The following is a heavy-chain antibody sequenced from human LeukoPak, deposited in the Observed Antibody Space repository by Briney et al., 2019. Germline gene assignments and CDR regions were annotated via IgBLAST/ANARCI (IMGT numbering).Heavy chain of an antibody. J-gene: IGHJ6*03. CDR1: GYTFTSYD. CDR3: ARDLGQSYYYYYYYIDV. CDR2: MNPNSGNT. D-gene: IGHD3-10*01. Sequence: ASVKVSCKASGYTFTSYDINWVRQATGQGLEWMGWMNPNSGNTGYAQKFQGRVTMTRNTSISTAYMELSSLRSEDTAVYYCARDLGQSYYYYYYYIDVWGKGTTVTISS. V-gene: IGHV1-8*01.